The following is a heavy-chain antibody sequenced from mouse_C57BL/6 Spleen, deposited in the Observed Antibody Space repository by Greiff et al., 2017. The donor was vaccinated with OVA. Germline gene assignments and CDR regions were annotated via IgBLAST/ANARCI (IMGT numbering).Heavy chain of an antibody. CDR2: IRNKANGYTT. D-gene: IGHD1-1*01. CDR3: ARYGYYGSDY. Sequence: EVQGVESGGGLVQPGGSLSLSCAASGFTFTDYYMSWVRQPQGKALEWLGFIRNKANGYTTEYSASVKGRFTISRDNSQSILYLQMNALRAEDSATYYCARYGYYGSDYWGQGTTLTVSS. V-gene: IGHV7-3*01. J-gene: IGHJ2*01. CDR1: GFTFTDYY.